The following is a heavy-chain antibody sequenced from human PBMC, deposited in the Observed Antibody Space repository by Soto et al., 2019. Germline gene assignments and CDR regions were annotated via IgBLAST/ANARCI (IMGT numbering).Heavy chain of an antibody. J-gene: IGHJ6*02. D-gene: IGHD6-13*01. CDR2: ITYNGNE. Sequence: GSLRLSCAASGFTFSSYTMHWVRQAPGKGLEWVAVITYNGNEYYTDSVRGRFTISRDSSRTTVYLQMNSLRPGDTALYYCARELMPAAGSGDFYAMDVWGQGTTVTVSS. V-gene: IGHV3-30*04. CDR3: ARELMPAAGSGDFYAMDV. CDR1: GFTFSSYT.